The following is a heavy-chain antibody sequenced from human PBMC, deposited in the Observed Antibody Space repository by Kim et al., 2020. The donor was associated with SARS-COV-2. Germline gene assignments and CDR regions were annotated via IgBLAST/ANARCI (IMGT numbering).Heavy chain of an antibody. Sequence: SSYIHSADSVKDLFTISRDNAENSLYLNMNSLRAEDTAVYYCARTAGSGSYWGQGTLVTVSS. D-gene: IGHD1-26*01. J-gene: IGHJ4*02. CDR3: ARTAGSGSY. CDR2: SSYI. V-gene: IGHV3-21*01.